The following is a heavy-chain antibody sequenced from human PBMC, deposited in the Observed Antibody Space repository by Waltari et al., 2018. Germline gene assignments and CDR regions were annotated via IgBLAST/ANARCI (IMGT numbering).Heavy chain of an antibody. D-gene: IGHD6-19*01. Sequence: EVQLVESGGGLIQPGGSLRLSCAASGFTVSSNYMSWVRQAPGKGLGWVSVIYSGGSTYYADSVKGRFTISRDNSKNTLYLQMNSLRAEDTAVYYCARARSGWPFDYWGQGTLVTVSS. V-gene: IGHV3-53*01. CDR1: GFTVSSNY. CDR3: ARARSGWPFDY. CDR2: IYSGGST. J-gene: IGHJ4*02.